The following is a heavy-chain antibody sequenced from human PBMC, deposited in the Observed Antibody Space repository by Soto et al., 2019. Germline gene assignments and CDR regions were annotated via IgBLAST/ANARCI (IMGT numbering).Heavy chain of an antibody. V-gene: IGHV5-51*01. CDR2: IYPGDSDT. D-gene: IGHD6-13*01. Sequence: EALKISCKGSGYSFTSYWIGWVRQMPGKGLEWMGIIYPGDSDTRYSPSFQGQVTISADKSISTAYLQSSSLKASDTAMYYCARTDSSSRYSNYGMDVRGQAPKVSLSS. J-gene: IGHJ6*02. CDR3: ARTDSSSRYSNYGMDV. CDR1: GYSFTSYW.